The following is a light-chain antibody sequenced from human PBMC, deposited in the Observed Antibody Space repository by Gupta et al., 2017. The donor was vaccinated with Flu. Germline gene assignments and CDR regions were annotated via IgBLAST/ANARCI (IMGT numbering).Light chain of an antibody. CDR2: WAS. CDR3: QQYYSTPFT. CDR1: QSVLYTSNNKNY. V-gene: IGKV4-1*01. Sequence: DIVMTQSPDSLTVPLGERATINCKSSQSVLYTSNNKNYLAWYQKKVGQPPKLLIYWASTRESGVPDRFTGSGSGTDFTLTISSLQAEDVAVYYCQQYYSTPFTFGPGTKVDIK. J-gene: IGKJ3*01.